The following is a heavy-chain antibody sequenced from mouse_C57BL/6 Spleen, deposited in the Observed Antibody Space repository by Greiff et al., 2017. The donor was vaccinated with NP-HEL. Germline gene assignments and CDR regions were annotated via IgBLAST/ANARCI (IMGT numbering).Heavy chain of an antibody. J-gene: IGHJ2*01. D-gene: IGHD3-2*02. CDR3: ARSGSGYYFDY. CDR1: GFTFTDYY. V-gene: IGHV7-3*01. CDR2: IRNKANGYTT. Sequence: EVKVVDSGGGLVQPGGSLSLSCAASGFTFTDYYMSWVRQPPGKALEWLGFIRNKANGYTTEYSASVKGRFTISRDNSQSILYLQMNALRAEDSATYYCARSGSGYYFDYWGQGTTLTVSS.